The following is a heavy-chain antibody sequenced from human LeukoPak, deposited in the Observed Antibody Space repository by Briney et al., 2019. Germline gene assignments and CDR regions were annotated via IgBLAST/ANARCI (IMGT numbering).Heavy chain of an antibody. J-gene: IGHJ5*02. D-gene: IGHD2-2*01. CDR3: ARGVGYCSSTSCYTGRNWFDP. CDR1: GFTFDDYA. V-gene: IGHV3-9*01. Sequence: PGGSLRLSCAASGFTFDDYAMHWVRQAPGKGLEWVSGISWNSGSIGYADSVKGRFTISRDNAKNSLYLQMNSLRAEDTAVYYCARGVGYCSSTSCYTGRNWFDPWGQGTLVTVSS. CDR2: ISWNSGSI.